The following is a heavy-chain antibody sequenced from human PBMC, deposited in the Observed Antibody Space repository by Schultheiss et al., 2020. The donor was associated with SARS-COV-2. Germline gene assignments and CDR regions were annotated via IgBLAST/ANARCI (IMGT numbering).Heavy chain of an antibody. J-gene: IGHJ3*02. CDR2: ISGSGGST. CDR3: AKTMRRGYSSSWYGRAFDI. V-gene: IGHV3-23*01. D-gene: IGHD6-13*01. Sequence: GESLKISCAASGFTFSSYAMSWVRQAPGKGLEWVSAISGSGGSTYYADSVKGRFTISRDNSKNTLYLQMNSLRAEDTAVYYCAKTMRRGYSSSWYGRAFDIWGQGTMVTVS. CDR1: GFTFSSYA.